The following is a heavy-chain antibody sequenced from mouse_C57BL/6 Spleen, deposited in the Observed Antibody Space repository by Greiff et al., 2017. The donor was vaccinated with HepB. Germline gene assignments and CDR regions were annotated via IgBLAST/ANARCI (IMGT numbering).Heavy chain of an antibody. V-gene: IGHV1-50*01. Sequence: QVQLKQPGAELVKPGASVKLSCKASGYTFTSYWMQWVKQRPGQGLEWIGEIDPSDSYTNYNQKFKGKATLTVDTSSSTAYMQLSSLTSEDSAVYYCARELSWFAYWGQGTLVTVSA. CDR1: GYTFTSYW. J-gene: IGHJ3*01. CDR3: ARELSWFAY. CDR2: IDPSDSYT.